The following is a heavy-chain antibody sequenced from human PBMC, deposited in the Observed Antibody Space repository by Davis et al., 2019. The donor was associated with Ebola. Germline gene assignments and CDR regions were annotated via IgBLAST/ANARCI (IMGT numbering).Heavy chain of an antibody. CDR1: GFSVSESY. J-gene: IGHJ3*02. V-gene: IGHV3-53*01. Sequence: GESLKISCAAFGFSVSESYMTWVRQAPGKGLEWVSTLGTSADTYYADSVKGRFTISRDNSKNTLYLQMNGLRVEDTAIYYCAKDTSNIWFDIWGQGTMVTVSS. CDR3: AKDTSNIWFDI. D-gene: IGHD1-26*01. CDR2: LGTSADT.